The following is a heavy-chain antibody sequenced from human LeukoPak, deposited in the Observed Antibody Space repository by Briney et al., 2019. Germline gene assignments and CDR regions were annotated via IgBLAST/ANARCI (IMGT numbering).Heavy chain of an antibody. CDR1: GFTFSSYG. CDR2: IWHDGSNK. Sequence: GGSLRLSCAASGFTFSSYGMHWVRQAPGKGLEWVAVIWHDGSNKYYADSVKGRFTISRDNSKNTLYLQMNSLRAEDTAVYYCAKSMVVIKRLVGHYYMDVWGQGTTVTVSS. J-gene: IGHJ6*03. D-gene: IGHD3-22*01. CDR3: AKSMVVIKRLVGHYYMDV. V-gene: IGHV3-33*06.